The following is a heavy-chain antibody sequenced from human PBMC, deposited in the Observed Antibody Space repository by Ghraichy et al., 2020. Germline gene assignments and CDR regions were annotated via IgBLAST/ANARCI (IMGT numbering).Heavy chain of an antibody. V-gene: IGHV3-23*01. Sequence: GGSLRLSCAASRFTFSNFAMTWVRQRPGEGVEWVSSISDSGASTYYADSAEGRFTISRDNSDKTLFLQMNSLRGEDTAIYYCAKRASSGSSGFYAMDVWGQGTTVTVS. CDR3: AKRASSGSSGFYAMDV. D-gene: IGHD1-26*01. CDR2: ISDSGAST. J-gene: IGHJ6*02. CDR1: RFTFSNFA.